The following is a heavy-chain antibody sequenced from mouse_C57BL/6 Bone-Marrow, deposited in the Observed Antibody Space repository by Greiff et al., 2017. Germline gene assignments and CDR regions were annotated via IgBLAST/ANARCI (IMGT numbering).Heavy chain of an antibody. D-gene: IGHD2-4*01. CDR2: IHPNSGST. CDR3: ARSYDYEGMDY. CDR1: GYTFTSYW. J-gene: IGHJ4*01. V-gene: IGHV1-64*01. Sequence: QVQLQQPGAELVKPGASVKLSCKASGYTFTSYWMHWVKQRPGQGLEWIGMIHPNSGSTNYNEKFKSKATLTVDKSSSTAYMQLSSLTSEDSAVYYCARSYDYEGMDYWGQGTSVTVSS.